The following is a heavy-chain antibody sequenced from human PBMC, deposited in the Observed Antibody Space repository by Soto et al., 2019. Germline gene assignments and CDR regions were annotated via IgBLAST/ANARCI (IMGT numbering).Heavy chain of an antibody. Sequence: PGGSLRLSCTASGFTFGDYAMSWFRQAPGKGLEWVGFIRSKAYGGTTEYAASVKGRFTISRDDSKSIAYLQMNSLKTEDTAVYYCTRDRERGSSWVGMAVWGQGTTVTVSS. CDR2: IRSKAYGGTT. J-gene: IGHJ6*02. D-gene: IGHD6-13*01. CDR1: GFTFGDYA. CDR3: TRDRERGSSWVGMAV. V-gene: IGHV3-49*03.